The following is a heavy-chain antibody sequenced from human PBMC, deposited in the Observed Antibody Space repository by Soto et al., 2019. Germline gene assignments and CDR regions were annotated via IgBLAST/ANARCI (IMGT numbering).Heavy chain of an antibody. CDR3: ARTWIQLYYYYGMDV. V-gene: IGHV4-4*02. CDR2: IYHSGST. D-gene: IGHD5-18*01. Sequence: SETLSLTCAVSDGSISSSNWWSWVRQPPGKGLEWIGEIYHSGSTNYNPSLKSRVTISVDKSKNQFSLKLSSVTAADTAVYYCARTWIQLYYYYGMDVWGQGTTVTVSS. J-gene: IGHJ6*02. CDR1: DGSISSSNW.